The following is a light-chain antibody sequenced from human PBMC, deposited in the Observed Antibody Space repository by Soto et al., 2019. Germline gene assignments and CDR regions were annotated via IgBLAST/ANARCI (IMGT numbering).Light chain of an antibody. Sequence: SYELTQSPSVSVAPGQTARITCEADNIGTKSVHWYQQKPGQAPVLVVYDDNDRPSGIPERFSGSNSGTTATLAISRVEAGDEADYYCQVWDSTSDLVVFGGGTKVTVL. CDR1: NIGTKS. CDR3: QVWDSTSDLVV. V-gene: IGLV3-21*02. CDR2: DDN. J-gene: IGLJ2*01.